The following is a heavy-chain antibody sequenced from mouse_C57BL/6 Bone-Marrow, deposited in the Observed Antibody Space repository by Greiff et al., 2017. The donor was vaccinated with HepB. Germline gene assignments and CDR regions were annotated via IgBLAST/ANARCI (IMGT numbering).Heavy chain of an antibody. J-gene: IGHJ3*01. CDR1: GFTFSDYY. CDR2: ISNGGGST. V-gene: IGHV5-12*01. D-gene: IGHD2-5*01. Sequence: DVKLVESGGGLVQPGGSLKLSCAASGFTFSDYYMYWVRQTPEKRLEWVAYISNGGGSTYYPDTVKGRFTISRDNAKNTLYLQMSRLKSEDTAMYYCARQYSNYPWFAYWGQGTLVTVSA. CDR3: ARQYSNYPWFAY.